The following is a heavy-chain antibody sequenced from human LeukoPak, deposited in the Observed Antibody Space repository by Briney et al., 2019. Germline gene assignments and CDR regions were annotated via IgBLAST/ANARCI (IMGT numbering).Heavy chain of an antibody. D-gene: IGHD1-26*01. J-gene: IGHJ4*02. CDR1: GGTFSSYA. CDR2: IIPIFGTA. Sequence: SVKVSCKASGGTFSSYAISWVRQAPGQGLEWMGRIIPIFGTANYAQKFQGRATITADKSTSTAYMELSSLRSEDTAVYYCARDQGGGSYYRDPQTYYFDYWGQGTLVTVSS. CDR3: ARDQGGGSYYRDPQTYYFDY. V-gene: IGHV1-69*06.